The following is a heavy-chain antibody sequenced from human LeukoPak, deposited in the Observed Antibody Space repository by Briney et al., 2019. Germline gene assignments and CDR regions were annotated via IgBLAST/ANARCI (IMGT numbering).Heavy chain of an antibody. D-gene: IGHD5-18*01. J-gene: IGHJ6*02. CDR2: ISGSGGST. V-gene: IGHV3-23*01. CDR1: GFTLSSYD. Sequence: GGSLRLSCAASGFTLSSYDMSWVRQAPGKGREWVSAISGSGGSTYYADSVKGRFTISRDNSKNTLYLQMNSLRAEDTAVYYCAKAQSTAMVTYYYYGMDVWGQGTTVTVSS. CDR3: AKAQSTAMVTYYYYGMDV.